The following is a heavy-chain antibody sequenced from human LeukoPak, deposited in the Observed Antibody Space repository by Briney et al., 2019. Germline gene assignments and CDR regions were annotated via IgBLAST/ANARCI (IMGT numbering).Heavy chain of an antibody. CDR1: GFTVSSNY. J-gene: IGHJ4*02. D-gene: IGHD3-10*01. CDR3: ARDLGRGVFDY. CDR2: IYSGGST. V-gene: IGHV3-53*01. Sequence: GGSLRLSCAASGFTVSSNYMSWVRQAPGKGLEWVSVIYSGGSTYYADSVKGRFTISRDNSKNTLYLQMNGLRAEDTAVYYCARDLGRGVFDYWGQGTLVTVSS.